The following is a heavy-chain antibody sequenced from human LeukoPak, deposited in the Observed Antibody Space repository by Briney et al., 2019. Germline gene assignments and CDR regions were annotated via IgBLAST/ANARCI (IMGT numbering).Heavy chain of an antibody. CDR2: ISGSGGST. D-gene: IGHD6-13*01. Sequence: GGSLRLSCAASGFTFDDYGMSWVRQAPGKGLEWVSAISGSGGSTYYADSVRGRFTISRDNSKNTLYLQMNSLRAEDTAVYYCAKGHIAAAGTLDYFDYWGQGTLVTVSS. V-gene: IGHV3-23*01. J-gene: IGHJ4*02. CDR1: GFTFDDYG. CDR3: AKGHIAAAGTLDYFDY.